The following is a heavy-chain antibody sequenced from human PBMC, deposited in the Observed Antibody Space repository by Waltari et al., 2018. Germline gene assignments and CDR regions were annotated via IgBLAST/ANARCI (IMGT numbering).Heavy chain of an antibody. CDR3: VRDGMRGGDFDY. CDR1: GFTFMNYW. V-gene: IGHV3-7*01. D-gene: IGHD3-10*01. Sequence: EVQLVESGGGLVQPGESLRLSCAASGFTFMNYWMIWVCQSPGKGLEWVDNIQQDGSEKYYVDSVKGRFTISRDNAKNSLYLQMNILRAEDTAVYYCVRDGMRGGDFDYWGQGTLVTVSS. CDR2: IQQDGSEK. J-gene: IGHJ4*02.